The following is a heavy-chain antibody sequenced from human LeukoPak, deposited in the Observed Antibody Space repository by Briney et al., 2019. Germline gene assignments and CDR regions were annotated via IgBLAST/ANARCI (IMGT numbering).Heavy chain of an antibody. CDR1: GGSISSGGYY. Sequence: SETLSLTCTVYGGSISSGGYYWNWIRQPPGKGLEWIGYIYHSGSTYYNPSLKSRVTISVDRSKNQFSLKLSSVSAADTAVYYCARSGVSWSGSYKYPDYFDYWGQGTLVTVSS. V-gene: IGHV4-30-2*01. CDR2: IYHSGST. CDR3: ARSGVSWSGSYKYPDYFDY. D-gene: IGHD1-26*01. J-gene: IGHJ4*02.